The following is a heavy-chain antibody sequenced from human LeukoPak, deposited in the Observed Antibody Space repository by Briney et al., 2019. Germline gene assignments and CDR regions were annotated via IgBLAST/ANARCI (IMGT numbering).Heavy chain of an antibody. J-gene: IGHJ4*02. CDR3: ARGHGGKGEFDY. V-gene: IGHV4-34*01. CDR1: GGSFSGYY. Sequence: PSETLSLICAVYGGSFSGYYWSWIRQPPGKGLEWIGEINHSGSTNYNPSLKSRVTISVDTSKNQFSLKLSSVTAADTAVYYCARGHGGKGEFDYWGQGTLVTVSS. CDR2: INHSGST. D-gene: IGHD3-10*01.